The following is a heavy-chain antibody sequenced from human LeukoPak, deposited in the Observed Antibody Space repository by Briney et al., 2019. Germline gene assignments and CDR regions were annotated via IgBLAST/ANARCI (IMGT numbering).Heavy chain of an antibody. CDR3: ARNADDSSSYPYFDY. V-gene: IGHV4-59*01. J-gene: IGHJ4*02. D-gene: IGHD3-22*01. CDR2: IYHSGST. Sequence: PSETLSLTCTVSGGSISNYYWSWIRQPPGKELEWIGYIYHSGSTNYNPSLKSRVTISQDTSKNQFSLKLSPVTAADTAVYYCARNADDSSSYPYFDYWGQGTLVTVSS. CDR1: GGSISNYY.